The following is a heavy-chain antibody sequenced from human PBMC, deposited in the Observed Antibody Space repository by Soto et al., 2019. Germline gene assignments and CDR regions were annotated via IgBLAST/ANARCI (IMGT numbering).Heavy chain of an antibody. CDR1: GFTFSSYW. D-gene: IGHD4-17*01. CDR3: ARPYGDYDPYYYYYYGMDV. V-gene: IGHV3-74*01. J-gene: IGHJ6*02. CDR2: INSDGSST. Sequence: EVQPVESGGGLVQPGGSLRLSCAASGFTFSSYWMHWVRQAPGKGLVWVSRINSDGSSTSYADSVKGRFTISRDNAKNTLYLQMNSLRAEDTAVYYCARPYGDYDPYYYYYYGMDVWGQGTTVTVSS.